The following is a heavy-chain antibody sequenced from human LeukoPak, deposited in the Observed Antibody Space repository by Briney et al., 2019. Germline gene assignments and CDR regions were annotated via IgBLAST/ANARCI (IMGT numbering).Heavy chain of an antibody. D-gene: IGHD2-21*01. J-gene: IGHJ4*02. V-gene: IGHV3-7*01. CDR2: IEPDGSGK. Sequence: GGSLRLSCAASGFIYSSFWMSWVRQAPGKGLEWVANIEPDGSGKNYVDAVRGRFTISRDNAKNSLYLQMNSVRVEDSAVYYCARSLWPEDYWGQGTLVTVSS. CDR1: GFIYSSFW. CDR3: ARSLWPEDY.